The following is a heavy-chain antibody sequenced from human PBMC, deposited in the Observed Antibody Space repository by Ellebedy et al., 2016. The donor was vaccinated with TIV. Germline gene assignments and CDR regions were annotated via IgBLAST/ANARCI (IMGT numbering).Heavy chain of an antibody. CDR2: IRQDGSK. Sequence: GGSLRLSCAASGFSVTNNYMSWVRQAPGKGLEGVANIRQDGSKNYVDSVKGRFTIARDNAKNSLYLQMTSLRVEDTAVYYCARDWGYGDYAPGQYGMDVWGQGTTVIVSS. CDR1: GFSVTNNY. D-gene: IGHD4-17*01. J-gene: IGHJ6*02. V-gene: IGHV3-7*05. CDR3: ARDWGYGDYAPGQYGMDV.